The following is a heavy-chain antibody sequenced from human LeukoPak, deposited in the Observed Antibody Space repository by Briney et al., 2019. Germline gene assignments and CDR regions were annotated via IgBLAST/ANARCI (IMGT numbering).Heavy chain of an antibody. Sequence: GSLRLSCAASGFTFSSYAMHWVRQAPGKGLEYVSAISSNGGSTYYANSVKGRFTISRDNSKNTLYLQMGSLRAEDMAVYYCARDDIVVVPAAYRDYYYYGMDVWGQGTTVTVSS. J-gene: IGHJ6*02. CDR1: GFTFSSYA. V-gene: IGHV3-64*01. CDR3: ARDDIVVVPAAYRDYYYYGMDV. D-gene: IGHD2-2*01. CDR2: ISSNGGST.